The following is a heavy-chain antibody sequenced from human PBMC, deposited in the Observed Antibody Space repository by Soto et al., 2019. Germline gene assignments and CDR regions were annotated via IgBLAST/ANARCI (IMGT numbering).Heavy chain of an antibody. V-gene: IGHV3-33*08. CDR1: GFTFNTYG. D-gene: IGHD2-15*01. Sequence: QVELVESGGGVVQPGGSLRLSCTTSGFTFNTYGMHWVRQTPGKGLAWVAIIWYDGSNKYYADSVKGRFTISRDNSKNTLYLQMNSLRAEDTALYYCARADCTGAYCYSWPFNYGVDVWGKGTTVTVSS. CDR2: IWYDGSNK. CDR3: ARADCTGAYCYSWPFNYGVDV. J-gene: IGHJ6*04.